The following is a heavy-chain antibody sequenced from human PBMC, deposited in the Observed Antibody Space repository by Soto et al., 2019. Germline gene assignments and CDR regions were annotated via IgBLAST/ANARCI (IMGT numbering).Heavy chain of an antibody. J-gene: IGHJ4*02. V-gene: IGHV4-59*01. D-gene: IGHD3-22*01. CDR1: GGSISSYY. CDR3: ARVSAGYYDSSGPSDY. CDR2: IYYSGST. Sequence: PSETLSLTCTVSGGSISSYYWSWIRQPPGKGLEWIGYIYYSGSTNYNPSLKSRVTISVDTSKNQFSLKLSSVTAADTAVYYCARVSAGYYDSSGPSDYWGQGSLVTVSS.